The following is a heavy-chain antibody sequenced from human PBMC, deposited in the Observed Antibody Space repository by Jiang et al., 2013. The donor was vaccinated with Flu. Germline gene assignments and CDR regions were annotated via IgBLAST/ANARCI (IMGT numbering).Heavy chain of an antibody. CDR2: SILVTLIP. V-gene: IGHV5-51*01. Sequence: YWIGWVRQMPGKGLEWMGSSILVTLIPRYSPSFQGQVTISADKSISTAYLQWSSLKASDTAMYYCARLRAPVTTVDYWGQGTLVTVSS. D-gene: IGHD4-17*01. J-gene: IGHJ4*02. CDR1: YW. CDR3: ARLRAPVTTVDY.